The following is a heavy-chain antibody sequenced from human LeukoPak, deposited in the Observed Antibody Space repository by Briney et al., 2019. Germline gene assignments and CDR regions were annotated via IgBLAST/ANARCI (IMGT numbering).Heavy chain of an antibody. D-gene: IGHD4-17*01. V-gene: IGHV3-30-3*01. J-gene: IGHJ4*02. CDR2: ISYDASNK. CDR3: ARDDYGDYGLLDF. Sequence: GGSLRLSCAASGFTFSNYAIHGVRQAPGKGLVWVAVISYDASNKYYADSVKGRFTISRDNSKNTLYLQMNSLRSEDTAVYYCARDDYGDYGLLDFWGQGTLVTVSS. CDR1: GFTFSNYA.